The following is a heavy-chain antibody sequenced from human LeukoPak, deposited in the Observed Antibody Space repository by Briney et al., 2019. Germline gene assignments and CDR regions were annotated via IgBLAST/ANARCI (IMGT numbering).Heavy chain of an antibody. CDR1: GFTFSSYG. J-gene: IGHJ6*02. CDR3: ARGDGDYLTGYYYGMDV. CDR2: ISYDGSNK. Sequence: GGSLRLSCAASGFTFSSYGMHWVRQAPGKGLEWVAVISYDGSNKYYADSVKGRFTISRDNSKNTLYLQMNSLRAEDTAVYYCARGDGDYLTGYYYGMDVWGQGTTVTVSS. V-gene: IGHV3-30*03. D-gene: IGHD4-17*01.